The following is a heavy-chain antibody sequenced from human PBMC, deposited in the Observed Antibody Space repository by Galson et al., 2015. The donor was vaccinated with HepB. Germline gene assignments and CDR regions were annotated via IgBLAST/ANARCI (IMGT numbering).Heavy chain of an antibody. CDR2: IYSGGST. J-gene: IGHJ6*02. CDR3: ARDSRKSTVIFRGSQDPYYYYGMDV. V-gene: IGHV3-53*04. Sequence: SLRLSCAASGFTVSSNYMSWVRQAPGKGLEWVSVIYSGGSTYYADSVKGRFTISRHNSKNTLYLQMNSLRAEDTAVYYCARDSRKSTVIFRGSQDPYYYYGMDVWGQGTTVTVSS. CDR1: GFTVSSNY. D-gene: IGHD4-11*01.